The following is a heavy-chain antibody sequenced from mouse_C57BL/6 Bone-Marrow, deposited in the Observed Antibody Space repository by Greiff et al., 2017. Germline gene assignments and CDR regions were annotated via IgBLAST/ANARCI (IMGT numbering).Heavy chain of an antibody. CDR1: GYTFTSYT. Sequence: QVQLKESGAELARPGASVKMSCKASGYTFTSYTMHWVKQRPGQGLEWIGYINPSSGYTKYNQKFKDKATLTADKSSSTAYMQLSSLTSEDSAVYYCARINYYFDYWGKGTTLTVSS. CDR2: INPSSGYT. V-gene: IGHV1-4*01. D-gene: IGHD1-3*01. CDR3: ARINYYFDY. J-gene: IGHJ2*01.